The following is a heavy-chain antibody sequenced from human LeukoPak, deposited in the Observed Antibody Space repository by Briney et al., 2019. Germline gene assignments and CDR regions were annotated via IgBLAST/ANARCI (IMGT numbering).Heavy chain of an antibody. CDR2: IYYSGST. V-gene: IGHV4-39*01. Sequence: PSETLSLTCTVSGGSISSSSYYWGWIRQPPGKGLEWIGSIYYSGSTYYNPSLKSRVTISVDTSKTQFSLKLSSVTAADTAVYYCARHINNWNAVWFDPWGQGTLVTVSS. CDR3: ARHINNWNAVWFDP. CDR1: GGSISSSSYY. D-gene: IGHD1-1*01. J-gene: IGHJ5*02.